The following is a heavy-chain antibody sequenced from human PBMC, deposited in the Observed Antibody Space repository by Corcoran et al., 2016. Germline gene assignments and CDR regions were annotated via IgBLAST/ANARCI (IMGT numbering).Heavy chain of an antibody. CDR3: ERSEWIQLWADYAFDI. CDR1: GYTFTSYY. V-gene: IGHV1-46*01. J-gene: IGHJ3*02. D-gene: IGHD5-18*01. CDR2: INPSGGST. Sequence: QVQLVLSGAGVKQPGASVRVSRKASGYTFTSYYMHWVRQAPGHGLEWLGIINPSGGSTSYAQKFQGRVTMTRDTSTSPVYMELRSRSSEDTAGYYVERSEWIQLWADYAFDIWGQGTMVTVSS.